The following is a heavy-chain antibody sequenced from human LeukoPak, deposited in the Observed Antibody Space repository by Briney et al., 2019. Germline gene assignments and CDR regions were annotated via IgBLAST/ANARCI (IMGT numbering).Heavy chain of an antibody. J-gene: IGHJ3*02. CDR2: IYTSGST. Sequence: SETLSLTCTVSGGSISSGSYYWSWIRQPAGKGLEWIGRIYTSGSTNYNPSLKSRVTISVDTSKNQFSLKLSSVTAADTAVYYCARDNVWPLGDYGGTADAFDIWGQGTMVTVSS. CDR3: ARDNVWPLGDYGGTADAFDI. V-gene: IGHV4-61*02. D-gene: IGHD4-23*01. CDR1: GGSISSGSYY.